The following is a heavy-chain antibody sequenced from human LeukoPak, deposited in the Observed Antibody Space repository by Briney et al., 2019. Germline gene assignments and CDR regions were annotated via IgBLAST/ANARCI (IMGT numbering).Heavy chain of an antibody. CDR2: INHSGDT. D-gene: IGHD3-22*01. Sequence: SETLSLTCAVYGGSFSRYYWSLIRQPPGRGLEWLAEINHSGDTNYNPSLKSRVTISVDTSKNQFSLRLSSVTAADTAVYYCARGLSSGYYRDAFDIWGQGTMVTVSS. V-gene: IGHV4-34*01. CDR3: ARGLSSGYYRDAFDI. J-gene: IGHJ3*02. CDR1: GGSFSRYY.